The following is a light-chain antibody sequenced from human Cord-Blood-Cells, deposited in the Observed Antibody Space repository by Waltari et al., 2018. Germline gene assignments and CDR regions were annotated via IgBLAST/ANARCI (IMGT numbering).Light chain of an antibody. Sequence: SYELTQPPSVSASPGQTASITCPGDKLGDKYACWYQQKPGQSPVLVIYQDSKRPSGIPERFSGSNSGNTATLTISGTQAMDEADYYCQAWDSSTRVFGGGTKLTVL. CDR3: QAWDSSTRV. J-gene: IGLJ3*02. V-gene: IGLV3-1*01. CDR1: KLGDKY. CDR2: QDS.